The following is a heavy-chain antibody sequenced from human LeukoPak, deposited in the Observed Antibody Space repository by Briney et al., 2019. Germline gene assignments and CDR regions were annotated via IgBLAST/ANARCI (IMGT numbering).Heavy chain of an antibody. CDR2: ITFSSSII. J-gene: IGHJ4*02. CDR3: AKDRGYCSGGSCYEDY. CDR1: GFTFSSYS. V-gene: IGHV3-48*01. D-gene: IGHD2-15*01. Sequence: QSGGSLRLSCAASGFTFSSYSMNWVRQAPGKGLEWVSYITFSSSIIYYADSVKGRFTISRDNAKNSLYLQMNSLRAEDTAVYYCAKDRGYCSGGSCYEDYWGQGTLVTVSS.